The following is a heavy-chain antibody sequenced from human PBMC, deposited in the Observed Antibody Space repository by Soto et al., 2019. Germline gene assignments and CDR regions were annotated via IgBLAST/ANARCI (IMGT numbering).Heavy chain of an antibody. V-gene: IGHV3-30*09. CDR2: ISYDGANT. Sequence: QVHLAESGGGVVQPGRSLRLSCATSGFTFSNYAIHWVRQAPGKGLEWLTLISYDGANTQYADSVKGRFAVSRDNSENTVFLQMNSLTTEETAIYYCARDRDSSSHSHLDSRGQGTLVTVSS. D-gene: IGHD3-22*01. J-gene: IGHJ4*02. CDR3: ARDRDSSSHSHLDS. CDR1: GFTFSNYA.